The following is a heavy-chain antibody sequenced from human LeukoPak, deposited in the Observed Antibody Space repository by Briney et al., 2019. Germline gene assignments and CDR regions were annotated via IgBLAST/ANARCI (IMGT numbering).Heavy chain of an antibody. CDR1: GFTFSYYA. V-gene: IGHV3-23*01. CDR2: VSGSGGTT. D-gene: IGHD6-6*01. Sequence: GGSLRLSCTASGFTFSYYAMNWVRQAPGKGLEWVSGVSGSGGTTYYADSVKGRFTMSRDNSKNTLYLQMNSLRAEDTAIYYCAKDLEFSNPRPLDYWGQGTLVSVPS. J-gene: IGHJ4*02. CDR3: AKDLEFSNPRPLDY.